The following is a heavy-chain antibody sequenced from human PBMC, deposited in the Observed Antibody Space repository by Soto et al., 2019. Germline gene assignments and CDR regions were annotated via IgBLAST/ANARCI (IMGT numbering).Heavy chain of an antibody. J-gene: IGHJ4*02. D-gene: IGHD3-22*01. Sequence: ASVTVSCQTSGHTFTSYAMHWVRQAPGQRFEWMGWINAGNGNTKYSQKFQGRVTITRDTSASTAYMELSSLRSEDTAVYYCARTEIDYYYDSSGYFDYWGQGTLVTVSS. V-gene: IGHV1-3*01. CDR3: ARTEIDYYYDSSGYFDY. CDR1: GHTFTSYA. CDR2: INAGNGNT.